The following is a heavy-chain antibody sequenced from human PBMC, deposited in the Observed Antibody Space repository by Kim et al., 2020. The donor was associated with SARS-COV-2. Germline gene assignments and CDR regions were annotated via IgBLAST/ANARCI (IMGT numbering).Heavy chain of an antibody. CDR2: IYYSGST. CDR1: GGSISSSSYY. J-gene: IGHJ4*02. CDR3: ARHPTLDYGDLDY. V-gene: IGHV4-39*01. Sequence: SETLSLTCTVSGGSISSSSYYWGWIRQPPGKGLEWIGSIYYSGSTYYNPSLKSRVTISVHTSKNQFSLKLSSVTAADTAVYYCARHPTLDYGDLDYWGQGTLVTVSS. D-gene: IGHD4-17*01.